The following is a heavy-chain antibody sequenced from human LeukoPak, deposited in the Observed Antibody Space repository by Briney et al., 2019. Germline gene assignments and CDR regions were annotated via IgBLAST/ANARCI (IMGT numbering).Heavy chain of an antibody. J-gene: IGHJ6*03. V-gene: IGHV3-7*01. CDR1: GLTFSNYW. D-gene: IGHD5-12*01. Sequence: GGSLRLSCAASGLTFSNYWMSWVRQAPGKGLEWVANIKQDGSEKYYVDSVKGRFTISRDNAKNSLYLQMNSLRAEDTAVYYCARDGATFSGYDWYYYMDVWGKGTTVTVSS. CDR3: ARDGATFSGYDWYYYMDV. CDR2: IKQDGSEK.